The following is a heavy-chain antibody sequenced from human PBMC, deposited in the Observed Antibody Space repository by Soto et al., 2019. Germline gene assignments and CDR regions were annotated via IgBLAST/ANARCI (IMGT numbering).Heavy chain of an antibody. V-gene: IGHV3-15*01. CDR1: GFTFSNAW. CDR3: TTCPEPFVVGPAARHDY. J-gene: IGHJ4*02. Sequence: GGSLRLSCAASGFTFSNAWMSWFRQAPGKGLEWVGRIKSKTDGGTTDYAAPVKGRFTISRDDSKNTLYLQMNSLKTEDTAVYYCTTCPEPFVVGPAARHDYGGQGTLVTVSS. D-gene: IGHD2-2*01. CDR2: IKSKTDGGTT.